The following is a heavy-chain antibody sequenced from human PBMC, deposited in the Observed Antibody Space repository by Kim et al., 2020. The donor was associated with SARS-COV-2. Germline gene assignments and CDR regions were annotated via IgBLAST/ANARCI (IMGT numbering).Heavy chain of an antibody. D-gene: IGHD6-13*01. J-gene: IGHJ4*02. Sequence: PPHRSRVTISVDTSKNQFSLKLSAVTAADTAVYYCARGREGYISSWYLDYWGQGTLVTVSS. V-gene: IGHV4-59*09. CDR3: ARGREGYISSWYLDY.